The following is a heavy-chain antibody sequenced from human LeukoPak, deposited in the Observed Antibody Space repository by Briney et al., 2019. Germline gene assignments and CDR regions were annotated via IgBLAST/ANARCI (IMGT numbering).Heavy chain of an antibody. CDR2: ISSSSNTI. CDR1: GFTFSDYY. V-gene: IGHV3-11*04. D-gene: IGHD3-22*01. CDR3: ARDHHRRLYDSQARDTFDI. Sequence: GGSLRLSCAASGFTFSDYYMSWIRQAPGKGLEWVSYISSSSNTIYYADSVKGRFTISRDNAKNSPYLQMNSLRAEDTAVYYCARDHHRRLYDSQARDTFDIWGQGTMVTVSS. J-gene: IGHJ3*02.